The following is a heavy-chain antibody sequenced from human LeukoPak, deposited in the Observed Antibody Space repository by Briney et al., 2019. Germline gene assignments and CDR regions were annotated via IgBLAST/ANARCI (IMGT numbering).Heavy chain of an antibody. CDR3: AKDQGSYGSGRPKTYYYYYYMDV. V-gene: IGHV3-23*01. CDR1: GFTFSSYA. CDR2: ISGSGGST. Sequence: GRSLRLSCAASGFTFSSYAMSWVRQAPGKGLEWVSAISGSGGSTYYADSVKGRFTISRDNSKNTLYLQMNSLRAEDTAVYYCAKDQGSYGSGRPKTYYYYYYMDVWGKGTTVTVSS. J-gene: IGHJ6*03. D-gene: IGHD3-10*01.